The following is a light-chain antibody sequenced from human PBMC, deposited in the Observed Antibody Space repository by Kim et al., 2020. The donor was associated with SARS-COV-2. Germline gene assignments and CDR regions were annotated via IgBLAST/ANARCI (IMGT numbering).Light chain of an antibody. Sequence: QSARTQPASVSGSPGQSITISCTGTSSDVGGYNYVSWYQQHPGKAPKLMIYDVSKRPSGVSNRFSGSKSGNTASLTISGLQAEDEADYYCSSYTSSSTLVFGTGTKVTVL. CDR2: DVS. V-gene: IGLV2-14*01. CDR3: SSYTSSSTLV. J-gene: IGLJ1*01. CDR1: SSDVGGYNY.